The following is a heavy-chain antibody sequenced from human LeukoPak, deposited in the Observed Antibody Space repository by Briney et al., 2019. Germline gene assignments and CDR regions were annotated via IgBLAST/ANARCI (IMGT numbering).Heavy chain of an antibody. CDR1: GFTFSNAW. J-gene: IGHJ4*02. CDR3: ASGLSIDY. V-gene: IGHV4-34*01. CDR2: INHSGST. Sequence: GSLRLSCAASGFTFSNAWMSWVRQAPGKGLEWIGEINHSGSTNYNPSLKSRVTISVDTSKNQFSLKLSSVTAADTAVYYCASGLSIDYWGQGTLVTVSS.